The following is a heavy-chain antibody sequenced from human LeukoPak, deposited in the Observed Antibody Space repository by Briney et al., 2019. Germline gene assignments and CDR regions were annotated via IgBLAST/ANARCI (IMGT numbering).Heavy chain of an antibody. CDR1: GFTFSSYG. J-gene: IGHJ4*02. CDR2: ISYDGSNK. Sequence: GRSLRLSCAASGFTFSSYGMHWVRQAPGKGLEWVAVISYDGSNKYYADSVKGRFTISRDNSKNTLYLQMNSLRAEDTAVYYCAKDPGYYGSGSYLRYFDYWGQGTLVTVSS. V-gene: IGHV3-30*18. D-gene: IGHD3-10*01. CDR3: AKDPGYYGSGSYLRYFDY.